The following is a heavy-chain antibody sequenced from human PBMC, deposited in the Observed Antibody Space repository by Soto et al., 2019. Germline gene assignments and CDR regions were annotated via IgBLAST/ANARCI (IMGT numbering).Heavy chain of an antibody. CDR1: GYTFTSYG. V-gene: IGHV1-18*04. J-gene: IGHJ5*02. D-gene: IGHD4-4*01. Sequence: ASLKVSCKASGYTFTSYGISWVRQAPGQGLEWMGWISAYNGNTNYAQKLQGRVTMTTDASTSTAYMELRSLRSDDTAVYYCARDLSGNYVGWFDPWGQGXLVTVYS. CDR2: ISAYNGNT. CDR3: ARDLSGNYVGWFDP.